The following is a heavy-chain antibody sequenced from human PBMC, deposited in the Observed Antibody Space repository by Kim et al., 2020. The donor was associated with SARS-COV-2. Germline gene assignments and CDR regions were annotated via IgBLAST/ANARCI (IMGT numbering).Heavy chain of an antibody. Sequence: GASLQISCKGSGYSFTSYWIGWVRQMPGKGLEWMGIIYPGDSDTRYSPSFQGQVTISADKSISTAYLQWSSLKASDTAMYYCARLVSLIDYYDSSGYSYYFDYWGQGTLVTVSS. CDR1: GYSFTSYW. J-gene: IGHJ4*02. D-gene: IGHD3-22*01. CDR2: IYPGDSDT. CDR3: ARLVSLIDYYDSSGYSYYFDY. V-gene: IGHV5-51*01.